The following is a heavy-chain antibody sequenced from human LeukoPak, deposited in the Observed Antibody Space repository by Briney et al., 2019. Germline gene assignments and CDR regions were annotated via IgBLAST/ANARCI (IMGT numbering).Heavy chain of an antibody. D-gene: IGHD3-10*01. CDR1: GFTFSNAW. Sequence: GGSLRLSCAASGFTFSNAWMSWVRQAPGKGLEWVGRVKSKTDGGTTDYAVPVKGRFTTSRDDSKNTLYLQMHSLKTEDTAMYYCTTDSVLRGGPGFDWGQGTLVTVSS. CDR3: TTDSVLRGGPGFD. V-gene: IGHV3-15*05. J-gene: IGHJ4*02. CDR2: VKSKTDGGTT.